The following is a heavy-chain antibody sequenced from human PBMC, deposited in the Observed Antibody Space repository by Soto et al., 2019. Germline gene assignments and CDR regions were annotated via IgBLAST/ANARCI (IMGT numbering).Heavy chain of an antibody. CDR1: GFTFSSYS. V-gene: IGHV3-21*01. D-gene: IGHD3-9*01. Sequence: GGSLRLSCAASGFTFSSYSMNWVRQAPGKGLEWVSSISSSSSYIYYADSVKGRFTISRDNAKNSLYLQMNSLRAEDTAVYYCARNPPVMFGYFDWSPFDYWGQGTLVTVSS. J-gene: IGHJ4*02. CDR3: ARNPPVMFGYFDWSPFDY. CDR2: ISSSSSYI.